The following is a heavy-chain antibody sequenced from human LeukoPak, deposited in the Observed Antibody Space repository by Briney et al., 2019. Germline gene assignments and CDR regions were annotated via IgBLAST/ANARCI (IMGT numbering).Heavy chain of an antibody. V-gene: IGHV3-15*07. J-gene: IGHJ4*02. CDR2: IKSKSDGGTT. Sequence: PGGSLRPSCAASGFTLSNAGMNWVRQAPGKGREWVGRIKSKSDGGTTDYAAPVKGRFTISRDDSKNTLYLQLNSLKTEDTAIYYCRKGFDYWGQGILVTVSS. CDR3: RKGFDY. CDR1: GFTLSNAG.